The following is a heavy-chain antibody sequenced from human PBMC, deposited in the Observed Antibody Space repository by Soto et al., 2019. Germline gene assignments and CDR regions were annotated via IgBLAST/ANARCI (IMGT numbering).Heavy chain of an antibody. V-gene: IGHV3-23*01. D-gene: IGHD3-16*01. CDR3: AKCFFYGSGTSGAFDI. Sequence: EVQLLESGGGLVQPGGSLRLSCAASGFTFSSYAMSWVRQAPGKGLEWVSAISGSGGSTYYADSVKGRFTISRDNSKNTLYLQMNSLRAEDTAVYYCAKCFFYGSGTSGAFDIWGQGTMVTVSS. CDR2: ISGSGGST. CDR1: GFTFSSYA. J-gene: IGHJ3*02.